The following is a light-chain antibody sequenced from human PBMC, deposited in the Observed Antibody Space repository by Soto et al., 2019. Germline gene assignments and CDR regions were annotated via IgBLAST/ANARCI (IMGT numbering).Light chain of an antibody. Sequence: EIVLTQSPGTLSVSPGESATLACRASQSVSSNYLAWYQQKPGQPPRLLIYGASSRATGIPDRFSGSGYGADFTLTILRLEPEDFAVYYCQQYSRLPRTFGQGTRVDIK. CDR2: GAS. J-gene: IGKJ1*01. CDR1: QSVSSNY. V-gene: IGKV3-20*01. CDR3: QQYSRLPRT.